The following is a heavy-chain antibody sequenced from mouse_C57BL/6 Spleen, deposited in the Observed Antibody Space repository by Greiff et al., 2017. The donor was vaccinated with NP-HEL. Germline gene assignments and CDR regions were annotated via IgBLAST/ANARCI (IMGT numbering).Heavy chain of an antibody. J-gene: IGHJ3*01. CDR1: GYTFTSYW. Sequence: QVQLQQPGAELVKPGASVKMSCKASGYTFTSYWITWVKQRPGQGLEWIGDIYPGSGSTNYNEKFKSKATLTVDTSSSTAYMQLSSLTSEDAAVYYCALQGNDAYGGFAYWGQGTLVTVSA. CDR3: ALQGNDAYGGFAY. D-gene: IGHD1-1*01. CDR2: IYPGSGST. V-gene: IGHV1-55*01.